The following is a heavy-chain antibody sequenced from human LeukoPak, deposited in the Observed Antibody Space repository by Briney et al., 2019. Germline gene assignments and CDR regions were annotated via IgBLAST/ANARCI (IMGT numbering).Heavy chain of an antibody. CDR3: ARHSGGTPIMITFASRFFFDY. D-gene: IGHD3-16*01. Sequence: GGSLRLSCAASGFTFDDYAMHWVRQAPGKGLEWVAGISWNSGSIGNADSVKGRFTISRDNAKNSLYLQMNSLRAEDTAVYYCARHSGGTPIMITFASRFFFDYWGQGTLVTVSS. CDR1: GFTFDDYA. V-gene: IGHV3-9*01. J-gene: IGHJ4*02. CDR2: ISWNSGSI.